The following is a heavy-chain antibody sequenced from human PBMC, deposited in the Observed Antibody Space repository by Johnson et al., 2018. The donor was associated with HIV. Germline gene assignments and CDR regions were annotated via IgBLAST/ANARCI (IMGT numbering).Heavy chain of an antibody. J-gene: IGHJ3*02. CDR1: AFSLSNYH. CDR2: ISNDEINK. V-gene: IGHV3-30*04. D-gene: IGHD6-19*01. CDR3: AVTVHSSGWYGGDDAFDI. Sequence: QVHLVESGGGVVQPGRSLRLSCAASAFSLSNYHMHWVRQAPGKGLEWVAVISNDEINKNYAAPVKGRFTISRDNSKNTLYLQMNSLRAEDTALYYCAVTVHSSGWYGGDDAFDIWGQGTMVTVSS.